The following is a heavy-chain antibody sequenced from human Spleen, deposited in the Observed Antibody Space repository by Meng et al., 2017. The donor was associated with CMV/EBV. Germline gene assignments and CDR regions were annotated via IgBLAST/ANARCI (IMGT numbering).Heavy chain of an antibody. CDR3: ARSGIEAVADY. D-gene: IGHD6-13*01. CDR2: INPNGGGT. V-gene: IGHV1-2*02. J-gene: IGHJ4*02. Sequence: SCKSSGSPFTDYSLHWVRQAPGPGLEWLGWINPNGGGTNSAQMFQGRVTMTRDTSISTAYMELSRLRSDDTAVYYCARSGIEAVADYWGQGTLVTVSS. CDR1: GSPFTDYS.